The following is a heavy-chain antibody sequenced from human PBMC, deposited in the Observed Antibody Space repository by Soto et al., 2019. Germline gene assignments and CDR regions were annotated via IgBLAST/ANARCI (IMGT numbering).Heavy chain of an antibody. CDR2: IYWDDDK. Sequence: SGPTLVQPTPTLTLTCTFSGFSLSTSGVGVGWIRQPPGKALEWLALIYWDDDKRYSPSLKSRLTITKDTSKNQVVLTMTNMDPVDTATYYCAHSLHCGGDCLIDAFDIWGQGTMVTVSS. CDR3: AHSLHCGGDCLIDAFDI. J-gene: IGHJ3*02. V-gene: IGHV2-5*02. D-gene: IGHD2-21*01. CDR1: GFSLSTSGVG.